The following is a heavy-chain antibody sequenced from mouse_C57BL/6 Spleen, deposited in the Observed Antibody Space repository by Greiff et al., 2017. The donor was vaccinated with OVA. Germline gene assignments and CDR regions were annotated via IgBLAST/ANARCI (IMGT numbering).Heavy chain of an antibody. CDR1: GYTFTSYW. Sequence: QVQLQQPGAELVKPGASVKLSCKASGYTFTSYWMHWVKQRPGRGLEGIGRIDPNSGGTKYNEKFKSKATLTGDKPSSTAYMQLSSLKSEDTAVYYCARSTTVRDYYAKDCWGQGTSVTVSS. CDR3: ARSTTVRDYYAKDC. V-gene: IGHV1-72*01. D-gene: IGHD1-1*01. J-gene: IGHJ4*01. CDR2: IDPNSGGT.